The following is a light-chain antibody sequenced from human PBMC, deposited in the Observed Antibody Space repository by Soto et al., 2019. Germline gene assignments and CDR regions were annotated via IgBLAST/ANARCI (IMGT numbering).Light chain of an antibody. CDR2: GAS. Sequence: ETVMTQSLAALSVSQGERATLSCRAIQSVSSKLAWYQQKPGQAPRLLIYGASTRATGIPARFSGSGSGTEFTLSISSLQSEDFAVYYCQKYDNWPPERTFGQGTMVDI. CDR1: QSVSSK. V-gene: IGKV3D-15*01. J-gene: IGKJ1*01. CDR3: QKYDNWPPERT.